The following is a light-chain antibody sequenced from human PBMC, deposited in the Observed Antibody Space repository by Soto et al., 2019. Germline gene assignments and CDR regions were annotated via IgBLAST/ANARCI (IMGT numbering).Light chain of an antibody. Sequence: EIVLAQSPGPLSLSPGERATLSCRASQSVTHSFLAWYQQKPGQAPRLLIYGASRRATGIPDRFTGSGSGTDFTLTISRLEPEDFAVYYCQQYVSSPWAFGQGTKVEI. V-gene: IGKV3-20*01. J-gene: IGKJ1*01. CDR1: QSVTHSF. CDR3: QQYVSSPWA. CDR2: GAS.